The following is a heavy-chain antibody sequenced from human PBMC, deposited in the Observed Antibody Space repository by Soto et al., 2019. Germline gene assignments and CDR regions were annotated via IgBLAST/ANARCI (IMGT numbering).Heavy chain of an antibody. V-gene: IGHV1-69*02. CDR3: ARGIYSGYDLGDAFDI. CDR2: IIPILGIA. CDR1: GGTFSSYT. J-gene: IGHJ3*02. D-gene: IGHD5-12*01. Sequence: QVQLVQSGAEVKKPGSSVKVSCKASGGTFSSYTISWVRQAPGQGLEWMGRIIPILGIANYAQKFQGRVTITADKSTSTAYMELSSLRSEDTAVYYCARGIYSGYDLGDAFDIWGQGTMVTVSS.